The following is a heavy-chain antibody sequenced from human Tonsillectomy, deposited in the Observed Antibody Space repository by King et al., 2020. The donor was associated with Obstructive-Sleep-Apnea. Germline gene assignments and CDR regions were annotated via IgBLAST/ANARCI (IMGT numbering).Heavy chain of an antibody. CDR1: GFTFSSYA. J-gene: IGHJ4*02. Sequence: VQLVESGGGLVQPGGSLRLSCAASGFTFSSYAMSWVRQAPGKGLEWVSVISGSGGSTYYADSGKGRFTIFRDNSKNTLYLQMNSRRAEDTAVYYCAKDGPRRGSGSNNRYYFDYWGQGTLVTVSS. D-gene: IGHD3-10*01. CDR3: AKDGPRRGSGSNNRYYFDY. V-gene: IGHV3-23*04. CDR2: ISGSGGST.